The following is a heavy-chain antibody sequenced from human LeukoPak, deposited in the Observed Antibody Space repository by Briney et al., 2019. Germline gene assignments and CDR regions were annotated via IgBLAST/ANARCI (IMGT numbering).Heavy chain of an antibody. CDR2: INHSGST. Sequence: KASETLSLTCAVYGGSFSGYYWSWIRQPPGKGLEWIGEINHSGSTNYNPSLKSRVTISVDTSKNQFSLKLSSVTAADTAVYYCARGSSSWPYYYMDVWGKGTTVTVSS. V-gene: IGHV4-34*01. CDR1: GGSFSGYY. J-gene: IGHJ6*03. CDR3: ARGSSSWPYYYMDV. D-gene: IGHD6-13*01.